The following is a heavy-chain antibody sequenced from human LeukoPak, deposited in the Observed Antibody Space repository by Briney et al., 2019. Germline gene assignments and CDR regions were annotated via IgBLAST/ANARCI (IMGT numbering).Heavy chain of an antibody. CDR3: TRESGVLGLRGHL. D-gene: IGHD5-18*01. CDR2: IRSKAYGGTT. CDR1: GSTFGDYA. V-gene: IGHV3-49*03. Sequence: GRSLRLSCTGSGSTFGDYAMSWFRQAPGKELEWVGFIRSKAYGGTTEYAASVKGRFTISRDDSKSIAYLQMNSLKTEDTAVYYCTRESGVLGLRGHLWGQRTLVTVSS. J-gene: IGHJ1*01.